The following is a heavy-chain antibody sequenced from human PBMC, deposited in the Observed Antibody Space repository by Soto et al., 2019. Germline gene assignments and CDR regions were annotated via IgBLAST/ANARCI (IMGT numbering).Heavy chain of an antibody. CDR3: AKEGGSRIRDPRYFDY. J-gene: IGHJ4*02. V-gene: IGHV3-23*01. CDR2: ISGSGGST. D-gene: IGHD2-15*01. CDR1: GFTFSSYA. Sequence: VGSLRLSCAASGFTFSSYAMSWVRQAPGKGLEWVSAISGSGGSTYYADSVKGRFTISRDNSKNTLYLQMNSLRAEDTAVYYCAKEGGSRIRDPRYFDYWGQGTLVTVSS.